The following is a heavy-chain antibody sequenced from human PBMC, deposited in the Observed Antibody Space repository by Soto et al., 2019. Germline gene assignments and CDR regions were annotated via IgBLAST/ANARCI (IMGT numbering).Heavy chain of an antibody. J-gene: IGHJ4*02. CDR2: IIPILGIA. CDR3: AREPLGGYCSSTSCYGFDY. CDR1: GGTFSSYT. D-gene: IGHD2-2*01. V-gene: IGHV1-69*04. Sequence: SVKVSCKASGGTFSSYTISWVRQAPGQGLEWMGRIIPILGIANYAQKFQGRVTITADKSTSTAYMELSSLRSEDTAVYYCAREPLGGYCSSTSCYGFDYWGQGTPVTVSS.